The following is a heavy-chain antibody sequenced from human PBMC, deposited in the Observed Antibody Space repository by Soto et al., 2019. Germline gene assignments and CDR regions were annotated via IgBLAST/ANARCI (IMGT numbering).Heavy chain of an antibody. CDR2: ISYDGSNK. V-gene: IGHV3-30*18. Sequence: QVQLVESGGGVVQPGRSLRLSCAASGFTFSSYGMHWVRQAPGKGLEWVAVISYDGSNKYYADSVKGRFTISRDNSKNTLYLQMNSLRAEDTVVYYCAKELGTSSSWYYYYYGMDVWGQGTTVTVSS. CDR3: AKELGTSSSWYYYYYGMDV. D-gene: IGHD6-13*01. CDR1: GFTFSSYG. J-gene: IGHJ6*02.